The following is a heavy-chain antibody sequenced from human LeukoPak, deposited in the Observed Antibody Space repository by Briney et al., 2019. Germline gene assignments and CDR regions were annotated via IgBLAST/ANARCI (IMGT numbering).Heavy chain of an antibody. CDR3: AKGPITMIVVVMTYFDY. CDR1: GFTFSRYG. CDR2: IRYDGINK. V-gene: IGHV3-30*02. J-gene: IGHJ4*02. D-gene: IGHD3-22*01. Sequence: PGGSLRLSCAAAGFTFSRYGMDWVRQAPGKGREWVGFIRYDGINKYYADSVKARFTISRDNSKNTLYLQMNSLRAEDTAVYYCAKGPITMIVVVMTYFDYWGQGTLVTVSS.